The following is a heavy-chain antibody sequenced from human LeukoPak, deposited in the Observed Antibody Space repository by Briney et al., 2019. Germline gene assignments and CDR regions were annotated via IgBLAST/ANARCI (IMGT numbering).Heavy chain of an antibody. CDR1: GYTFTSYD. CDR3: ARERGYDILTGYYPSKGFDY. Sequence: ASVKVSCKASGYTFTSYDINWVRQATGQGLEWMGWMNPNSGNTGYAQKFQGRVTMTRNTSISTAYMELSSLRSEDTAVYYCARERGYDILTGYYPSKGFDYWGQGTLVTVSS. V-gene: IGHV1-8*01. CDR2: MNPNSGNT. J-gene: IGHJ4*02. D-gene: IGHD3-9*01.